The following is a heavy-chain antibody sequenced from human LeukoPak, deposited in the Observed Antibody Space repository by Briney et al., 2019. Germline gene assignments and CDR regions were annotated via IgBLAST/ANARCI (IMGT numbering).Heavy chain of an antibody. CDR3: ARDKAGARGWAVREGSGGFDY. D-gene: IGHD6-19*01. J-gene: IGHJ4*02. V-gene: IGHV1-2*02. CDR1: GYTFTGYY. CDR2: INPNSGGT. Sequence: ASVKVSCKASGYTFTGYYMHWVRQAPGQGLEWMGWINPNSGGTNYAQKFQGRVTMTRDTSISTAYMELSRLRSDDTAVYYCARDKAGARGWAVREGSGGFDYWGQGTLVTVSS.